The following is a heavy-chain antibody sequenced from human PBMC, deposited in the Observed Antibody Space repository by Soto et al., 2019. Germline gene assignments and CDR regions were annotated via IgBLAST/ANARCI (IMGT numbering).Heavy chain of an antibody. CDR2: INHSGST. V-gene: IGHV4-34*01. CDR3: ARVNFWSGHYSVDWFDP. CDR1: GGSFSGYY. D-gene: IGHD3-3*01. J-gene: IGHJ5*02. Sequence: PSETLSLTCAVYGGSFSGYYWSWIRQPPGKGLEWIGEINHSGSTNYNPSLKSRVTISVDTSKNQFSLKLSSVTAADTAVYYCARVNFWSGHYSVDWFDPWGQGTLVTVSS.